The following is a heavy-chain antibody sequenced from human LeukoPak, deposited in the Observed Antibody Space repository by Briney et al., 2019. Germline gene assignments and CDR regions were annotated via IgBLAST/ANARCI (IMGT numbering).Heavy chain of an antibody. Sequence: GGSLRLSCAASGFTFSSYGVHWVRQAPGKGLEWVAVISYDGSNKYYADSVKGRFTISRDNSKNTLYLQMNSLRAEDTAVYYCAKDQGDGYNYCFDYWGQGTLVTVSS. V-gene: IGHV3-30*18. CDR2: ISYDGSNK. CDR3: AKDQGDGYNYCFDY. J-gene: IGHJ4*02. D-gene: IGHD5-24*01. CDR1: GFTFSSYG.